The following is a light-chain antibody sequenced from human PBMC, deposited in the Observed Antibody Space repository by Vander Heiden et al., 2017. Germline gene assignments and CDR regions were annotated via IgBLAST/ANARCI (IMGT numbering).Light chain of an antibody. J-gene: IGKJ2*01. Sequence: LHITHSPSSLPTTTGDRVTLTCRASQSISRYLDWYQHKPGKAPKLLMYAASRLGSEVPSRFSGSGSGTDFTLTISSLQPEDFATYYCQQSYSTPHTFGEGTRLEIK. CDR1: QSISRY. CDR2: AAS. CDR3: QQSYSTPHT. V-gene: IGKV1-39*01.